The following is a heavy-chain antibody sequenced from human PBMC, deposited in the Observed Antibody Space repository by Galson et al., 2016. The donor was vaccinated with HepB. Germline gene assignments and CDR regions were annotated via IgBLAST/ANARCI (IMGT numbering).Heavy chain of an antibody. Sequence: SLRLSCAASGFAFSSSWMSWVRQAPGKGLEWVANIKQDETEIYYVDSVRGRFTLSRDNAKNSLYLQMNSLRADDTAVYYCAKDYSLDSWGQGTLVTVSS. J-gene: IGHJ4*02. CDR1: GFAFSSSW. D-gene: IGHD1-26*01. V-gene: IGHV3-7*03. CDR2: IKQDETEI. CDR3: AKDYSLDS.